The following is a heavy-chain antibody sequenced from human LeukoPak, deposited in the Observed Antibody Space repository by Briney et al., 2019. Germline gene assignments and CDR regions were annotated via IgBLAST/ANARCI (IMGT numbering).Heavy chain of an antibody. CDR3: TRRPHSYFAD. D-gene: IGHD4-11*01. J-gene: IGHJ4*02. CDR2: IHYTGTT. V-gene: IGHV4-39*01. CDR1: GFTFSSYA. Sequence: GSLRLSCAASGFTFSSYAMSWIRQPPGKGLEWIGTIHYTGTTYYNPSLKSRVIISVDTSKNQFSLKLTSVTATDTAVYYCTRRPHSYFADWGQGTLVTVSS.